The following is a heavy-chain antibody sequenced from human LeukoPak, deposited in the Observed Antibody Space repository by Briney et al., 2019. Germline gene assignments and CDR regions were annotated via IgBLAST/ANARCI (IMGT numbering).Heavy chain of an antibody. CDR3: ARLKYSSSWYTGGYYYYYMDV. Sequence: PSETLSLTCTVSGGSISSNSNYWGWIRQPPGKGLEWIGSIYYSGSTYYNPSLKSRVTISVDTSKNQFSLKLSSVTAADTAVYYCARLKYSSSWYTGGYYYYYMDVWGKGTTVTISS. CDR1: GGSISSNSNY. CDR2: IYYSGST. V-gene: IGHV4-39*01. J-gene: IGHJ6*03. D-gene: IGHD6-13*01.